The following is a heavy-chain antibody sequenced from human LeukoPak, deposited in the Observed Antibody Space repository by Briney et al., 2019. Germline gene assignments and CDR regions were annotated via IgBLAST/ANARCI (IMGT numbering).Heavy chain of an antibody. V-gene: IGHV3-20*01. Sequence: GGSLKLSRAASGFTFDDYGMSWVRQAPGKGLEWVSGINWNGGSTGYADSVKGRFTISRDNAKNSLYLQMNSLRAEDTALYHCARGPPYCSGGSCYSRGPYYFDYWGQGTLVTVSS. J-gene: IGHJ4*02. D-gene: IGHD2-15*01. CDR1: GFTFDDYG. CDR2: INWNGGST. CDR3: ARGPPYCSGGSCYSRGPYYFDY.